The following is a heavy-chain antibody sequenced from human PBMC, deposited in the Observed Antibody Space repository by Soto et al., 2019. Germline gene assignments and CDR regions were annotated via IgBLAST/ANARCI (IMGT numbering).Heavy chain of an antibody. CDR1: GGSFSGYY. Sequence: SETLSLTCAVYGGSFSGYYWSWIRQPPGKGLEWIGEINHSGSTNYNPSLKSRVTISVDTSNNQFSLKLSSVTAADTAVYYCARVHVIVVAGGTFDYWGHGTLVIVSS. CDR3: ARVHVIVVAGGTFDY. D-gene: IGHD6-19*01. CDR2: INHSGST. V-gene: IGHV4-34*01. J-gene: IGHJ4*01.